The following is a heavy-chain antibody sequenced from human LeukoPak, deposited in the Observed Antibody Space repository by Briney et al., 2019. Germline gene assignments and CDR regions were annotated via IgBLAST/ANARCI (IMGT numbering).Heavy chain of an antibody. D-gene: IGHD6-13*01. Sequence: GGSLRLSCAASGFTFSSYAMNWVRQAPGKGLEWVARINSDGSGTNCADSVQGRFTISRDNAKNTLYLQMNSLRAEDTAVYYCARAAAAEGTLAMDVWGQGTTVTVSS. CDR2: INSDGSGT. CDR3: ARAAAAEGTLAMDV. J-gene: IGHJ6*02. V-gene: IGHV3-74*01. CDR1: GFTFSSYA.